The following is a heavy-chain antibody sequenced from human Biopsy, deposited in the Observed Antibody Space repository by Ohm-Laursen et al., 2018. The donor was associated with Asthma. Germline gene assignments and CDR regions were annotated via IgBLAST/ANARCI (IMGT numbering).Heavy chain of an antibody. CDR1: GGSINIGDYY. CDR2: IYYSGST. Sequence: TLSLTCAVSGGSINIGDYYWSWIRQLPVKGLEWIGYIYYSGSTYYNPSLKSRVSISLDTSKNQFSLSLTSVTAADTAVYYCATDSGVLPLGDWGQGSLVTVSS. D-gene: IGHD4-17*01. V-gene: IGHV4-31*11. CDR3: ATDSGVLPLGD. J-gene: IGHJ4*02.